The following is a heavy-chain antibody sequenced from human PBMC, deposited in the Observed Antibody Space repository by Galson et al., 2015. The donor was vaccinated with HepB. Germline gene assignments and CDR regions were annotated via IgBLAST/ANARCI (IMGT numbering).Heavy chain of an antibody. J-gene: IGHJ4*02. CDR1: GFTFSYYA. CDR2: ITPSGDNT. V-gene: IGHV3-23*01. D-gene: IGHD6-19*01. Sequence: SLRLSCAASGFTFSYYAMSWVRQPPGKGLEWISAITPSGDNTYSADSMKGRFTISRDNSRNTLFLQMNSLRAGDTAIYFCVKVFPEKTDGWYRQALYYFDSWGQGTRVTVSS. CDR3: VKVFPEKTDGWYRQALYYFDS.